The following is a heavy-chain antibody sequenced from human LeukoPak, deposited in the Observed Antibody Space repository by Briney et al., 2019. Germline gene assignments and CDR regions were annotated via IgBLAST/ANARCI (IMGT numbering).Heavy chain of an antibody. D-gene: IGHD3-16*01. V-gene: IGHV4-34*01. CDR1: GGSFSGYY. Sequence: SETLSLTCAVYGGSFSGYYWSWIRQPPGKGREWIGEINHSVITNYNPSLKSRVTISVDTSKNQFSLKLSSVTAADTAVYYCARAGITFGGVPFDYWGQGTLVTVSS. J-gene: IGHJ4*02. CDR2: INHSVIT. CDR3: ARAGITFGGVPFDY.